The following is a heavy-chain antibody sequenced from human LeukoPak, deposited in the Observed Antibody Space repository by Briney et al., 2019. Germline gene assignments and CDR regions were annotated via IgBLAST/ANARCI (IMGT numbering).Heavy chain of an antibody. CDR2: IYYRGNT. J-gene: IGHJ4*02. D-gene: IGHD3-16*02. V-gene: IGHV4-39*07. CDR1: GGSIISSSYY. Sequence: SETLSLTCTVSGGSIISSSYYWGWIRQPPGKGLEWIASIYYRGNTYYNPSLKSRATISADTSKNQLSLKLSSVTAADTAVYYCARGVGGVIGNFDYWGQGTLVTVSS. CDR3: ARGVGGVIGNFDY.